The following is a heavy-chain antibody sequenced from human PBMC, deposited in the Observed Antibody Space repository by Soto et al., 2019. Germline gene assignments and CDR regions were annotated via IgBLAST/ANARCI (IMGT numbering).Heavy chain of an antibody. J-gene: IGHJ3*01. D-gene: IGHD3-22*01. Sequence: QLQESGPGLVKPSETLSLTCTVSGAAMSSYYWSWVRQSPGKGLEWIGYIYNTGTTDYNPSLKSRVTISVERSKFQFSLKLTSVTAADTAVYYCATDSTGYYSDAFDVWGQGERVIVSS. CDR2: IYNTGTT. V-gene: IGHV4-59*03. CDR1: GAAMSSYY. CDR3: ATDSTGYYSDAFDV.